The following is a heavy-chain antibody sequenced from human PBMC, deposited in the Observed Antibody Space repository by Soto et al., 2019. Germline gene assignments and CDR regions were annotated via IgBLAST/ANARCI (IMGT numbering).Heavy chain of an antibody. CDR1: GFTFSTYG. D-gene: IGHD2-8*01. CDR2: ISYDGSNK. J-gene: IGHJ4*02. V-gene: IGHV3-30*18. Sequence: HPGGSLRLSCAASGFTFSTYGMHWVRQAPGKGLEWVAVISYDGSNKYYADSVKGRFTISRDNSKNTLYLEMNSLRGEDTAVYYCAKDRDPLGYCTNGECYAYDYWGQGTLVTVSS. CDR3: AKDRDPLGYCTNGECYAYDY.